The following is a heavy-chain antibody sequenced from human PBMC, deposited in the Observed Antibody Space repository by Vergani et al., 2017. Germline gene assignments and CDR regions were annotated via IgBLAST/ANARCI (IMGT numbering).Heavy chain of an antibody. V-gene: IGHV3-33*01. J-gene: IGHJ4*02. CDR1: SFKLGDYG. Sequence: QVQLVESGGGVVQPGRSLRLSCTPSSFKLGDYGMHWVRQPPGRGLECVSMTWYEGNNNYYADSVSGRFTISKDISKNTLYLQMNSLRGDDTAVYYCARGNRDTPSSLDYWGQGTLVTVSS. D-gene: IGHD5-24*01. CDR2: TWYEGNNN. CDR3: ARGNRDTPSSLDY.